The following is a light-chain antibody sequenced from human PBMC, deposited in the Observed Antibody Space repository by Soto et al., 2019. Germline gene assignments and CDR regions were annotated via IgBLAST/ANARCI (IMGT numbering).Light chain of an antibody. V-gene: IGLV1-51*01. CDR3: GTWDSSLSDAVV. J-gene: IGLJ2*01. CDR1: SSNIGRNY. Sequence: QSVLTQPPSVSAAPGQKVTIPCSGTSSNIGRNYVAWYQQLPGTAPKLLIYDNDKRPSGIPDRFSGSKSGTSATLGITGLQTGDEADYYCGTWDSSLSDAVVFGEGTKLTVL. CDR2: DND.